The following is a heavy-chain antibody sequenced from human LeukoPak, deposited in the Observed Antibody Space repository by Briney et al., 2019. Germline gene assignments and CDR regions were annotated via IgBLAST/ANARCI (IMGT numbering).Heavy chain of an antibody. V-gene: IGHV1-2*02. D-gene: IGHD3-10*01. J-gene: IGHJ3*02. CDR3: ARSMVRGVRNAFDI. CDR2: INPNSGGT. Sequence: VASVKVSCKASGYTFTGYYMHWVRQAPGQGLEWMGWINPNSGGTNYAQKFQGRVTMTRDTSISTAYMELSRLRSDDTAVYYCARSMVRGVRNAFDIWGQGTMVTVSS. CDR1: GYTFTGYY.